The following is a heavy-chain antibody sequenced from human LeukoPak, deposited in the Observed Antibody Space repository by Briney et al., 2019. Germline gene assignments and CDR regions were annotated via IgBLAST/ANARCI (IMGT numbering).Heavy chain of an antibody. J-gene: IGHJ5*02. V-gene: IGHV4-34*01. CDR3: ARGGGYCTNNVCPPWFDP. Sequence: SETLSPTCSVYGGSFSGFYWNWIRQPPGKGLEWIGEINHSGSTHYSPSLKSRLSISVDPSKNQFSLKLSSVTAADTAVYYCARGGGYCTNNVCPPWFDPWGQGALVTVSS. D-gene: IGHD2-8*01. CDR2: INHSGST. CDR1: GGSFSGFY.